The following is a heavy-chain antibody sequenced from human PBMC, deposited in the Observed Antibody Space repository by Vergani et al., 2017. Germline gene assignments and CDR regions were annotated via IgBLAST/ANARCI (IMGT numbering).Heavy chain of an antibody. V-gene: IGHV4-61*02. D-gene: IGHD3-10*01. CDR2: IYTTGST. Sequence: QVQLQESGPGLVKPSQTLSLTCTVSGGSISSGSYYWTWIRQPAGKGLEWIGRIYTTGSTNYNPSLESRVTISIDTPKNQFSLKLSSVTAADTAVYYCAGDYYGSGGTGLSRGVNWFDPWGQGTLLTVSS. CDR3: AGDYYGSGGTGLSRGVNWFDP. CDR1: GGSISSGSYY. J-gene: IGHJ5*02.